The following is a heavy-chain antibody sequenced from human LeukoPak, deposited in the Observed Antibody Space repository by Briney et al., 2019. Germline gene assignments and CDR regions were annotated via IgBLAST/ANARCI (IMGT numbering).Heavy chain of an antibody. CDR1: GYTFTSYD. D-gene: IGHD3-10*01. CDR2: MNPNSGNT. V-gene: IGHV1-8*01. J-gene: IGHJ3*02. Sequence: ASVKVSCKASGYTFTSYDINWVRQATGQGLEWMGWMNPNSGNTGYAQKFQGRVTMTRNTSISAAYMELSSLRSEDTAVYYCARNPFGLRTLAFDIWGQGTMVTVSS. CDR3: ARNPFGLRTLAFDI.